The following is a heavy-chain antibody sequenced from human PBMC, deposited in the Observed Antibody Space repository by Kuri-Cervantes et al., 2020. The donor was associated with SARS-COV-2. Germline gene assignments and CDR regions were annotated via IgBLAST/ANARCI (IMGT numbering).Heavy chain of an antibody. CDR2: VRGKANNYAT. CDR1: GFLFSASA. J-gene: IGHJ5*02. V-gene: IGHV3-73*01. Sequence: GESLKISCEVSGFLFSASAIHWVRQASGKGLEWVGRVRGKANNYATAYAASVKGRFTISRDNSKNTLYLQMNSLRAEDTAVYYCAREQQLVPNWFDPWGQGTLVTVSS. CDR3: AREQQLVPNWFDP. D-gene: IGHD6-13*01.